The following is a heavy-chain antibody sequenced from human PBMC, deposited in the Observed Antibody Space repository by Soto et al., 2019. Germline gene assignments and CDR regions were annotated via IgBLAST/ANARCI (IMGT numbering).Heavy chain of an antibody. CDR2: IYYTGST. CDR1: GDSISSSGFY. V-gene: IGHV4-39*01. J-gene: IGHJ4*02. D-gene: IGHD2-2*01. CDR3: ARLRGFCTSTSCHFDY. Sequence: EPLSLTCTVSGDSISSSGFYWGWIRQPPGKGLEWIATIYYTGSTYYNPSLKSRVTISVDTSKNQFSLGLSSVTAADTAVYYCARLRGFCTSTSCHFDYWGQGTLVTVSS.